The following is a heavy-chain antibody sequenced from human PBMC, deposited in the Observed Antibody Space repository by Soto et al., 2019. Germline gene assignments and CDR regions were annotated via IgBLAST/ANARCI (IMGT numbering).Heavy chain of an antibody. J-gene: IGHJ5*02. D-gene: IGHD5-12*01. CDR3: ASTVDIVAKEDYGDNR. CDR1: GGTFSSYA. V-gene: IGHV1-69*13. Sequence: ASVKVSCKASGGTFSSYAISWVRQAPGQGLEWMGGITPIFGTANYAQKFQGRVTITADESTSTAYMELSSLRSEDTAVYYCASTVDIVAKEDYGDNRWGQGTLVTVSS. CDR2: ITPIFGTA.